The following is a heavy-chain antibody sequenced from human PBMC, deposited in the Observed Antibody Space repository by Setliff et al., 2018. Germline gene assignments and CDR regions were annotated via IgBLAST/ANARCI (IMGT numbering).Heavy chain of an antibody. J-gene: IGHJ4*02. CDR3: ARVTYCGGDCYSFDY. CDR2: IKPNSGGT. Sequence: GASVKVSCKASGYTFTGYYMHWVRQAPGQGLEWMGWIKPNSGGTNYAQKFQGRVTMTRDTSISTAYMEVSRLGSVDTAVYYCARVTYCGGDCYSFDYWGQGTLVTVSS. D-gene: IGHD2-21*01. CDR1: GYTFTGYY. V-gene: IGHV1-2*02.